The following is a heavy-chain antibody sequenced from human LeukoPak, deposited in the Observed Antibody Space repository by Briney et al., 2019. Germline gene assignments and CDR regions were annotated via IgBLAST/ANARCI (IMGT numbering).Heavy chain of an antibody. CDR1: GYTFTGYY. V-gene: IGHV1-2*02. CDR2: INPNSGGT. J-gene: IGHJ5*02. Sequence: ASVKVSCTASGYTFTGYYMHWVRQAPGQGLEWMGWINPNSGGTNYAQKFQGRVTMTRDTSISTAYMELSRLRSDDTAVYYCARPSGAYCGGDCLNWFDPWGQGTLVTVSS. D-gene: IGHD2-21*01. CDR3: ARPSGAYCGGDCLNWFDP.